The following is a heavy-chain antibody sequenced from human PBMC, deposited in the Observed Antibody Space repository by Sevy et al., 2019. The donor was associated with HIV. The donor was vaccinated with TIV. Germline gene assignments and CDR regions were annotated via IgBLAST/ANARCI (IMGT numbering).Heavy chain of an antibody. CDR3: ARDEASGSFDI. Sequence: SETLSLTCTVSGGSISSGSSYWSWIRQPAGKGPEWSGRIYPSGRTNYNSSLESRVTISIDTSKNQFSLKVSSVTAADTAVYFCARDEASGSFDIWGQGTKVTVSS. CDR2: IYPSGRT. V-gene: IGHV4-61*02. J-gene: IGHJ3*02. D-gene: IGHD6-25*01. CDR1: GGSISSGSSY.